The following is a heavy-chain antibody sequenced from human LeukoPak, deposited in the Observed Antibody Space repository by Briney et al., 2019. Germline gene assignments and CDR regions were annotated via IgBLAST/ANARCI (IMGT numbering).Heavy chain of an antibody. J-gene: IGHJ4*02. CDR3: TRGPPNWGYDF. CDR1: GYTFTSYA. Sequence: GASVKVSCKASGYTFTSYAMHWVRQAPGQRLEWMGWINAGNGNTKYSQKFQSRVTITRDTSASTAYMELSSLKSDDTAVYYCTRGPPNWGYDFWGQGTLVTVSS. D-gene: IGHD3/OR15-3a*01. CDR2: INAGNGNT. V-gene: IGHV1-3*01.